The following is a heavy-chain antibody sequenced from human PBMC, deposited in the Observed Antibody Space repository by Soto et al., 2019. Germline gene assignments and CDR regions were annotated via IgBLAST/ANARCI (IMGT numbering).Heavy chain of an antibody. CDR1: GGSFSGYY. CDR3: ARSGYYYLHFDY. J-gene: IGHJ4*02. CDR2: INHSGST. D-gene: IGHD3-22*01. V-gene: IGHV4-34*01. Sequence: PSETLSLTCAVYGGSFSGYYWSWIRQPPGKGLEWIGEINHSGSTNYNPSLKSRVTISVDTSKNQFSLKLSSVTAADTAVYYCARSGYYYLHFDYWGQGTLVTAPQ.